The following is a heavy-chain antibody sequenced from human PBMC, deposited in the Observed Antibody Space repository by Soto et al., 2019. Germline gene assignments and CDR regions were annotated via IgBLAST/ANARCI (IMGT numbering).Heavy chain of an antibody. V-gene: IGHV1-46*01. D-gene: IGHD6-13*01. CDR1: GYTFTSYY. J-gene: IGHJ6*02. Sequence: ASVKLSCEASGYTFTSYYMHWVRQAPGQGLEWMGIINPSGGSTSYAQKFQGRVTMTRDTSTSTVYMELSSLRSEDTAVYYCARDNRAAAGNYYYYGMDVWGQGTTVTVSS. CDR3: ARDNRAAAGNYYYYGMDV. CDR2: INPSGGST.